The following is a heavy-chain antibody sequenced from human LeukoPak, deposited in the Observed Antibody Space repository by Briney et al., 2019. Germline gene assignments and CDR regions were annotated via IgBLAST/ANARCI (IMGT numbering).Heavy chain of an antibody. D-gene: IGHD3-10*01. V-gene: IGHV1-2*02. Sequence: ASVKVSCKASGYTFTGYYMHWVRQAPGQGLEWMGWINPNSGGTNYAQKFQGRVTMTRDTSISTAYMELSRLRSDDTAVYYCARTLEGHYYGSGSYYPLGYRGQGTLVTVSS. CDR2: INPNSGGT. CDR3: ARTLEGHYYGSGSYYPLGY. CDR1: GYTFTGYY. J-gene: IGHJ4*02.